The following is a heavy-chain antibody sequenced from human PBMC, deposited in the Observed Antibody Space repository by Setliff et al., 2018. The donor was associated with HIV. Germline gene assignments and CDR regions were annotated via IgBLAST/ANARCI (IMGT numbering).Heavy chain of an antibody. CDR2: INPNSGGT. CDR3: ARSTPSSGWYLSYYYYYMDV. J-gene: IGHJ6*03. D-gene: IGHD6-19*01. V-gene: IGHV1-2*06. CDR1: GYTFTGYY. Sequence: ASVKVSCKASGYTFTGYYMHWVRQAPGQGLEWMGRINPNSGGTNYAQKFQGRVTMTRDTSISTAYMELSRLRSDDTAVYYCARSTPSSGWYLSYYYYYMDVWGKGTTVTVS.